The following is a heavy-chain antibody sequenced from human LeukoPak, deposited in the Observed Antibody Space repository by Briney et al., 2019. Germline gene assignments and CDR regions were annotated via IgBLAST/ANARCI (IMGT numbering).Heavy chain of an antibody. Sequence: PSETLSLTCAAYGGSFSGYYWSWIRQPPGKGLEWIGEINHSGSTNYNPSLKSRVTISVDTSKNQFSLKLSSVTAADTAVYYCARGRVFVVGLDYWGQGTLVTVSS. D-gene: IGHD2-15*01. CDR1: GGSFSGYY. CDR3: ARGRVFVVGLDY. CDR2: INHSGST. V-gene: IGHV4-34*01. J-gene: IGHJ4*02.